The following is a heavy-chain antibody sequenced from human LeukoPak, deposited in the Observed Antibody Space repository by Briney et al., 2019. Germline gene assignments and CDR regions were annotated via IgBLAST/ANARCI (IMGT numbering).Heavy chain of an antibody. CDR2: ISWNSGSI. Sequence: GGSLRLSCAASGFTFDDYAMHWVRQAPGKGLEWVSGISWNSGSIGYADSVKGRFTISRDNSKNTLYLQMNSLRAEDTAVYYCAKDLSPSDYWGQGTLVTVSS. J-gene: IGHJ4*02. CDR1: GFTFDDYA. CDR3: AKDLSPSDY. V-gene: IGHV3-9*01.